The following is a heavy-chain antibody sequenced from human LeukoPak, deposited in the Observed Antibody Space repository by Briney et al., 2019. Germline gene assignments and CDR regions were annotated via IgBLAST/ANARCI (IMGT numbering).Heavy chain of an antibody. J-gene: IGHJ4*02. Sequence: TGGSLRLSCAASGFTFSSYAMSWVRQAPGKGLEWVSVISGSGGATYYADSVKGRFTISRDNAKNSLYLQMNSLRAEDTAVYYCARESRTDDYGDYPFDYWGQGTLVTVSS. CDR3: ARESRTDDYGDYPFDY. V-gene: IGHV3-23*01. CDR2: ISGSGGAT. CDR1: GFTFSSYA. D-gene: IGHD4-17*01.